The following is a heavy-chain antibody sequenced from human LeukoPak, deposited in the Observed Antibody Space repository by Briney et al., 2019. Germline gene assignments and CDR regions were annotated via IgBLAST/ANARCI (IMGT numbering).Heavy chain of an antibody. D-gene: IGHD3-16*01. CDR2: IYYSGST. Sequence: SETLPLTCAVYGGSFSGYYWSWTRQPPGKGLEWIGYIYYSGSTNYNPSLKSRVTISVDTPKNQFSLKLSSVTAADTAVYYCASHDVGGNEDYWGQGTLVTVSS. V-gene: IGHV4-59*01. J-gene: IGHJ4*02. CDR3: ASHDVGGNEDY. CDR1: GGSFSGYY.